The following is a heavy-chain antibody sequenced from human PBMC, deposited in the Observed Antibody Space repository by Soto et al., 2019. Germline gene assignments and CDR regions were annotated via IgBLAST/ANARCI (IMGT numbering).Heavy chain of an antibody. D-gene: IGHD1-26*01. CDR3: ARGLITGNSYSGGWYYFDY. CDR1: GGSITTYQ. J-gene: IGHJ4*02. CDR2: MYNTGST. Sequence: SETLSLTCTVSGGSITTYQWSWIRQPPGKGLEWIGYMYNTGSTVYNPSFKSRVTISVDTSKNQFSLKLNSVTAADTAVYYCARGLITGNSYSGGWYYFDYWGQGTPVTVSS. V-gene: IGHV4-59*01.